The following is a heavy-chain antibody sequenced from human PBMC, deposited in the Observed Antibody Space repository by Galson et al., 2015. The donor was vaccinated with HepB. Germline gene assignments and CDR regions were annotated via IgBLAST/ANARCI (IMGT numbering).Heavy chain of an antibody. D-gene: IGHD5-18*01. CDR2: TYYRSKWYN. J-gene: IGHJ6*03. Sequence: CAISGDSVSSHSAAWNWIRQSPSRGLEWLGRTYYRSKWYNDYAVSVKSRITINPDTSKNQFSLQLNSVTPEDTAVYYCARGAPMDTAMVTDPNYYYYYYMDVWGKGTTVTVSS. V-gene: IGHV6-1*01. CDR1: GDSVSSHSAA. CDR3: ARGAPMDTAMVTDPNYYYYYYMDV.